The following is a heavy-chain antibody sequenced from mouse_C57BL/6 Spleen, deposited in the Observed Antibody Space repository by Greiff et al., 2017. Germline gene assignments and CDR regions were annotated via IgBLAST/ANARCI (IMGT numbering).Heavy chain of an antibody. J-gene: IGHJ1*03. CDR1: GFSFTSYG. D-gene: IGHD1-1*01. V-gene: IGHV2-2*01. CDR3: ATLYYGSSYVDWYFDV. Sequence: QVQLQQSGPGLVQPSQSLSITCTVSGFSFTSYGVHWVRQSPGKGLEWLGVIWSGGSTDYNAAFISRLSISTDNSKSQVFFKMNSLQADDTAIYYCATLYYGSSYVDWYFDVWGTGTTVTVSS. CDR2: IWSGGST.